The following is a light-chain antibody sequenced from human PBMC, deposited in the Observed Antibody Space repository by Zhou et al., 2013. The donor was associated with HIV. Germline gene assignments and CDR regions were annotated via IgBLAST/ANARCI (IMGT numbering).Light chain of an antibody. J-gene: IGKJ1*01. CDR1: QGISNY. Sequence: DIQMTQSPSAMPASVGDRVTITCRASQGISNYLAWFQQKPQKSPKLLIFGVSTLQSGVPSRFSGSGSGTDFTLTVSSLQPEDFATYFCLQHNSLPQTFGQGTKVEIK. CDR3: LQHNSLPQT. V-gene: IGKV1-17*03. CDR2: GVS.